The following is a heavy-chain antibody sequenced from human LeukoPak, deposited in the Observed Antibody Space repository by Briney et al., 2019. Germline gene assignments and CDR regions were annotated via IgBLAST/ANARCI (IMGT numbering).Heavy chain of an antibody. J-gene: IGHJ6*03. D-gene: IGHD3-9*01. Sequence: GGSLRLSCSASGFTFSNYDMSWVRQAPGKGLECVSGISGSGGSTYYADSVKGRFTISRDNSKNSLYLQMNSLRAEDTAVYYCARAGYFDWLLYYYYYYMDVWGKGTTVTISS. CDR1: GFTFSNYD. CDR2: ISGSGGST. CDR3: ARAGYFDWLLYYYYYYMDV. V-gene: IGHV3-23*01.